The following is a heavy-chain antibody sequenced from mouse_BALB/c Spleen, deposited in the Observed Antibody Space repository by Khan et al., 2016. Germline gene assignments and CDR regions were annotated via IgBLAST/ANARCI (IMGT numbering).Heavy chain of an antibody. Sequence: QFQLVQSGPELKKPGETVKISCKASGYTFTNYGMNWVKQAPGKGLKWMGWINTYTGEPTYADDFKGRFAFSLQTSASTAYLQINNLKNEDTATYFCAIGGDYGGFASWGQGTLVTVSA. J-gene: IGHJ3*01. D-gene: IGHD2-13*01. V-gene: IGHV9-3-1*01. CDR3: AIGGDYGGFAS. CDR1: GYTFTNYG. CDR2: INTYTGEP.